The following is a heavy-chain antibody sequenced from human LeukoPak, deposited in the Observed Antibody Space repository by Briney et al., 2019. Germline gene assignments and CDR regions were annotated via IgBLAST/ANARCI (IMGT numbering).Heavy chain of an antibody. D-gene: IGHD2-15*01. CDR2: TSGNGDIT. CDR1: GFTFSNYA. V-gene: IGHV3-23*01. CDR3: ARYRSGGGGYYSGLDH. J-gene: IGHJ4*02. Sequence: PGGSLTLSCGASGFTFSNYAMTWVRQAPGKGLEGVSRTSGNGDITYYAHSVKGRFTISRTNSKNTLYLQMTSLRAEDTAVYYCARYRSGGGGYYSGLDHWGQGTLVAVSS.